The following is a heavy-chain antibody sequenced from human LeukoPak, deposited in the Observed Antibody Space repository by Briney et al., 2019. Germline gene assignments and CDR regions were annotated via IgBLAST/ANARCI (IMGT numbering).Heavy chain of an antibody. CDR1: GFTFSSYG. D-gene: IGHD3-3*01. J-gene: IGHJ6*03. CDR2: IRYDGSNK. Sequence: GGSLRLSCAASGFTFSSYGMHWVRQAPGKGLEWVAFIRYDGSNKYYADSVKGRFTISRDNSKNTLYLQMNSLRAEDTAVYYCAKDADFWSGYSLYYYYYMDVWGKGTTVTVSS. CDR3: AKDADFWSGYSLYYYYYMDV. V-gene: IGHV3-30*02.